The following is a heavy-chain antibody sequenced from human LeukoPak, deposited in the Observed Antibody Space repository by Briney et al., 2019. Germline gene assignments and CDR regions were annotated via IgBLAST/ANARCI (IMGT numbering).Heavy chain of an antibody. J-gene: IGHJ6*02. Sequence: SETLSLTCTVSGGSIRSYYWSWIRQPPGKGLEWIANIYYSGSTNYNPSLKSRVIISLDTSKNQFFLKLSSVTAADAAVYYCAGDSSMGVWGRGTTVTVSS. V-gene: IGHV4-59*12. CDR3: AGDSSMGV. CDR1: GGSIRSYY. CDR2: IYYSGST.